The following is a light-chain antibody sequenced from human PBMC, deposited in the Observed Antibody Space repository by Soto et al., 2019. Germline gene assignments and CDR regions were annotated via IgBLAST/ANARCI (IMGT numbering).Light chain of an antibody. CDR1: TLGNKY. CDR3: QAWDSSTGPFVV. J-gene: IGLJ2*01. V-gene: IGLV3-1*01. CDR2: QDI. Sequence: SYELTQPPSVSVSPGQTASITCSGDTLGNKYVSWYQQKPGQSPILVISQDIKRPSGIPDRFSGSNSGNTATLTISGTQAMDESDYYCQAWDSSTGPFVVFGGGTKVTVL.